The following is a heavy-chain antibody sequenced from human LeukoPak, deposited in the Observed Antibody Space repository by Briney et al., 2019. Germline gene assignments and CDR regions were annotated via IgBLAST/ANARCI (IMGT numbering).Heavy chain of an antibody. Sequence: ASVKVSCKASGYTFTSYGISWLRQAPGQGLEWMGWISAYNGNTNYAQKLQGRVTMTTDTSTSTAYMELRSLRSDDTAVYYCARRGITMVRGVIITLDNWFDPWGQGTLLTVSS. D-gene: IGHD3-10*01. CDR1: GYTFTSYG. CDR3: ARRGITMVRGVIITLDNWFDP. J-gene: IGHJ5*02. V-gene: IGHV1-18*01. CDR2: ISAYNGNT.